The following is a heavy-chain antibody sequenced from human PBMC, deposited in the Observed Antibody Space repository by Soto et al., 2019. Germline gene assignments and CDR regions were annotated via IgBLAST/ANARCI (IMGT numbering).Heavy chain of an antibody. V-gene: IGHV5-51*01. D-gene: IGHD5-12*01. CDR1: GYSFTNYW. CDR3: VAYSGSSGRHFDY. Sequence: EVQLVPSGVEVKKPGESLKISCKGSGYSFTNYWIGWVRQMPGKGLEWMGMIYPGDSDTRYSPSFQGQVTISADKSITTAYLQWSSLKASDTAMYYCVAYSGSSGRHFDYWGQGTLVTVSS. CDR2: IYPGDSDT. J-gene: IGHJ4*02.